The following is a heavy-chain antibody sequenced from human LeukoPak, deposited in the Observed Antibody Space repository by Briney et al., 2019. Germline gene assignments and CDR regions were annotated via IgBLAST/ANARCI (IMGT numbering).Heavy chain of an antibody. CDR2: VKQDESEK. J-gene: IGHJ4*02. D-gene: IGHD2-15*01. Sequence: GGSLRHSCVASGFTFSSYWMAWVRRAPGTGLEWVANVKQDESEKHYIDSVKGRFTISRDNAKNSVYLQMNSLRAEDTAVYYCARDSGGSLDYWGQGTLVSVSS. CDR3: ARDSGGSLDY. CDR1: GFTFSSYW. V-gene: IGHV3-7*03.